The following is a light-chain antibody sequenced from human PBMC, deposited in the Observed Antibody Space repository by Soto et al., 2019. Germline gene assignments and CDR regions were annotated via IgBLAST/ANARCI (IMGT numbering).Light chain of an antibody. V-gene: IGKV3-20*01. Sequence: EIVLTKSTGTLSFSPGERATLSCGASQTVTSNYLAWYQQKPGQAPRLLIYAASNRATGIPDRFSASGSGTDFTLTISRLEPEDFAVYYCQQYESSPRTFGQGTKVDIK. CDR3: QQYESSPRT. CDR2: AAS. J-gene: IGKJ1*01. CDR1: QTVTSNY.